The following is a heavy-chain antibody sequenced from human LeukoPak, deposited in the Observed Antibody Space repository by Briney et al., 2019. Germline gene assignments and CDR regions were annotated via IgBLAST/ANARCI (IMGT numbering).Heavy chain of an antibody. Sequence: ASVKVSCKVSGYTLTELSMHWVRQAPGKGLEWMGGFDPEVGKTIYAQKFQGRVTMTEDTSTDTAYMELSSLRSEDTAVYYCAREGSVYSSSSDWFDPWGQGTLVTVSS. CDR2: FDPEVGKT. CDR1: GYTLTELS. CDR3: AREGSVYSSSSDWFDP. V-gene: IGHV1-24*01. D-gene: IGHD6-6*01. J-gene: IGHJ5*02.